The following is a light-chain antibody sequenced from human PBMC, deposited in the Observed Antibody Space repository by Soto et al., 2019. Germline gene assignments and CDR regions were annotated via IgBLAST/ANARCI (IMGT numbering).Light chain of an antibody. CDR2: DTY. V-gene: IGKV3-15*01. Sequence: IELTQAPAALSVSPGERATLCCWASHTVGTTLNWYQQKPGQAPRLLIYDTYIRATGVPARFSGSGSGTEFTLTIASLQSEDFGVYYCQRFNRWPLAFGGGTKVDIX. CDR3: QRFNRWPLA. CDR1: HTVGTT. J-gene: IGKJ4*01.